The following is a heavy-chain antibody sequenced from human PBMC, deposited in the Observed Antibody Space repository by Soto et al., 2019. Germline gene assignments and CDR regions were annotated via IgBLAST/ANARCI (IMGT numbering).Heavy chain of an antibody. D-gene: IGHD6-13*01. J-gene: IGHJ4*02. CDR1: GYTFTSYG. CDR3: ARAAGYSSSWSDY. CDR2: ISTYNGNT. V-gene: IGHV1-18*01. Sequence: ASLKLSCKVSGYTFTSYGVSWVRKASGQGLEWMGWISTYNGNTNYAQNFQGRFTVTTDTSTSTVYMELRSLRSDDTAVYYCARAAGYSSSWSDYWGQGTLVTVSS.